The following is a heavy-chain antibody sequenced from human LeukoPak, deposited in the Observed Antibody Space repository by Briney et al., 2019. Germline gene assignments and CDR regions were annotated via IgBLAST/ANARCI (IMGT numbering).Heavy chain of an antibody. Sequence: GGSLRLSCAASGFTFSSYGMHWVRQAPGKGLEWVAVISYDGSNKYYADSVKGRFTISRDNSKNTLYLQMNSLRAEDTAVYYCAKDLGKQWLENWFDPWGQGTLVTVSS. CDR2: ISYDGSNK. V-gene: IGHV3-30*18. CDR1: GFTFSSYG. D-gene: IGHD6-19*01. CDR3: AKDLGKQWLENWFDP. J-gene: IGHJ5*02.